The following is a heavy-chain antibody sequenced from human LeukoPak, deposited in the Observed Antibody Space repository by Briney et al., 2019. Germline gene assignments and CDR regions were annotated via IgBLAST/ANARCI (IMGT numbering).Heavy chain of an antibody. CDR2: IYSGGST. V-gene: IGHV3-53*01. CDR3: ARNKITMVQGVIQSFYYYYYMDV. Sequence: GGSLRLSCAASGFTVSSNYMSWVRQAPGKGLEWVSVIYSGGSTYYAESVKGRLTISRDNSKNTLYLQMNSLRAEDTAVYYCARNKITMVQGVIQSFYYYYYMDVWGKGTTVTVSS. CDR1: GFTVSSNY. J-gene: IGHJ6*03. D-gene: IGHD3-10*01.